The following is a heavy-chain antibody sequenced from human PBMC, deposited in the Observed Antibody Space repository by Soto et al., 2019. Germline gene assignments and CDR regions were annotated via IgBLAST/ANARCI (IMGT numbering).Heavy chain of an antibody. CDR1: GFTFSSYA. J-gene: IGHJ4*02. Sequence: EVQLLESGGGLVQPGGSLRLSCAASGFTFSSYAMSWVRQAPGKGLEWVSAISGSGGSTYYADSVKGRFTISRDNSKNTLYVQMNSLRAEDTAVYYCAKVRELRFLEWLPIFDCWGQGTLVTVSS. D-gene: IGHD3-3*01. CDR3: AKVRELRFLEWLPIFDC. V-gene: IGHV3-23*01. CDR2: ISGSGGST.